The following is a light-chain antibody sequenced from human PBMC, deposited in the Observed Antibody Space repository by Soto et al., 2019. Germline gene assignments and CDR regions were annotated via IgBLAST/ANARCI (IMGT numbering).Light chain of an antibody. CDR2: DAY. CDR1: QSYQCL. Sequence: VLTQSPVPLSLSPGERATLFFRASQSYQCLLAWYQQKPGQAPRLLIYDAYNRATGIPPRFSGSGSGTEFTLTISSLQSEDFTVYYCQQYGSSGTFGQGTKVDIK. J-gene: IGKJ1*01. V-gene: IGKV3-20*01. CDR3: QQYGSSGT.